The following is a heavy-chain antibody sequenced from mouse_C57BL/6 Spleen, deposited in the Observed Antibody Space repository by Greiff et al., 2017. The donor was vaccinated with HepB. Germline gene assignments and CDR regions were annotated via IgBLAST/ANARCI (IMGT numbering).Heavy chain of an antibody. CDR2: IYPRSGNT. Sequence: QLQQSGAELARPGASVKLSCKASGYTFTSYGISWVKQRTGQGLEWIGEIYPRSGNTYYNEKFKGKATLTADKSSSTAYMELRSLTSEDSAVYFCARSGYYGSSYAMDYWGQGTSVTVSS. V-gene: IGHV1-81*01. J-gene: IGHJ4*01. CDR3: ARSGYYGSSYAMDY. D-gene: IGHD1-1*01. CDR1: GYTFTSYG.